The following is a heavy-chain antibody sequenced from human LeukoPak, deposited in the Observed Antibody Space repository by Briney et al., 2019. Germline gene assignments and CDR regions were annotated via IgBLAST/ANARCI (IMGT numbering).Heavy chain of an antibody. V-gene: IGHV3-13*01. CDR2: TGTAGDT. CDR1: GLTFSSYD. D-gene: IGHD4-17*01. CDR3: ARALSPSQQYGDYYFDY. Sequence: GGSLRLSCAASGLTFSSYDMHWVRQATGKGLEWVSATGTAGDTYYPGSVKGRFTISRENAKNSLYLQMNSLRAGDTAVYYCARALSPSQQYGDYYFDYWGQGTLVTVSS. J-gene: IGHJ4*02.